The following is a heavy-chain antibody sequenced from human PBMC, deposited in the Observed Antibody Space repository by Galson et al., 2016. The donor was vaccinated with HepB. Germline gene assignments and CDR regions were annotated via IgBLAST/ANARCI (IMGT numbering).Heavy chain of an antibody. J-gene: IGHJ4*02. CDR1: GGSISSGSHY. Sequence: TLSLTCTVSGGSISSGSHYWSWTRQPAGKGLEWIGRIYTSGSTNYNPSLKSRVTISVDTSKNQFSLKLSSVTAADTAVYYWAREYCNGGSCYPGVYWGQGTLVTGSS. CDR3: AREYCNGGSCYPGVY. D-gene: IGHD2-15*01. V-gene: IGHV4-61*02. CDR2: IYTSGST.